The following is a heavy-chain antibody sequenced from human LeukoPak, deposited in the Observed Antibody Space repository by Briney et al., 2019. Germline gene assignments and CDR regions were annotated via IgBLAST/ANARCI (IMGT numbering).Heavy chain of an antibody. CDR2: INPNSGGT. CDR3: ASSLGDGSGWHYYYYYYMDV. CDR1: GYTFTGYY. Sequence: ASVKVSCKASGYTFTGYYMHWVRQAPGQGLEWMGWINPNSGGTNYAQKFQGRVTMTRDTSISTAYMELSRLRSDDTAVYYCASSLGDGSGWHYYYYYYMDVWGKGTTVTVSS. J-gene: IGHJ6*03. D-gene: IGHD6-19*01. V-gene: IGHV1-2*02.